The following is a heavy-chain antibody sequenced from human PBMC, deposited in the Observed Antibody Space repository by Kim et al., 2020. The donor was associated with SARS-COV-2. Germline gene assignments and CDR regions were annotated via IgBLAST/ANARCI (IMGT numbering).Heavy chain of an antibody. V-gene: IGHV3-33*01. CDR2: IWYDGSNK. J-gene: IGHJ6*02. Sequence: GGSLRLSCAASGFTFSSYGMHWVRQAPGKGLEWVAVIWYDGSNKYYADSVKGRFTISRDNSKNTLYLQMNSLRAEDTAVYYCATDTVTTTIFGFRYYGMDVWGQGTTVTVSS. D-gene: IGHD4-17*01. CDR3: ATDTVTTTIFGFRYYGMDV. CDR1: GFTFSSYG.